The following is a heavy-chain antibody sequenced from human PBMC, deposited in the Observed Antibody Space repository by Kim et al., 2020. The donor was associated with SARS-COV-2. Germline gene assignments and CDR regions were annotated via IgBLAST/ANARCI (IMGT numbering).Heavy chain of an antibody. V-gene: IGHV3-49*04. CDR1: GFTFGEYA. Sequence: GGSLRLSCTASGFTFGEYAISWVRQAPGKGLEWVGFIKSKGYGGTTEYAASVKGRFTVSRDDSKTTAYLQMDSLKAEDTAVYYCTITGGVPHYNYYYGLDVWDQGTTVAVSS. D-gene: IGHD2-2*02. CDR3: TITGGVPHYNYYYGLDV. J-gene: IGHJ6*02. CDR2: IKSKGYGGTT.